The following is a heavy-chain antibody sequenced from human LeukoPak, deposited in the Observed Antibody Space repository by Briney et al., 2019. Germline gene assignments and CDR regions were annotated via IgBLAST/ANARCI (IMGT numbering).Heavy chain of an antibody. V-gene: IGHV4-59*12. CDR2: IYYSGST. Sequence: KPSETLSLTCTVSGGSISSYYWSWIRQPPGKGLEWIGYIYYSGSTNYNPSLESRVTISVDTSKNQFSLKLSSVTAADTAVYYCASRAAAPFDYWGQGTLVTVSS. CDR1: GGSISSYY. J-gene: IGHJ4*02. CDR3: ASRAAAPFDY. D-gene: IGHD6-13*01.